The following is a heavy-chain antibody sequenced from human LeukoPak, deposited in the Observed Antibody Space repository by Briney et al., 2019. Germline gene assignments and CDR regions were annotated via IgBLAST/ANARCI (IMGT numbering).Heavy chain of an antibody. J-gene: IGHJ4*02. D-gene: IGHD3-10*01. CDR2: IYHSGSP. Sequence: SETLSLTCTVSGYSISSGYFWVWIRQPPGKGLEWIGSIYHSGSPYYNPSLKSRVTISVDTSKNQFSLKLTSVTAADTAVYYCATDRSVTMVVDYWGQGTLVTVSS. V-gene: IGHV4-38-2*02. CDR1: GYSISSGYF. CDR3: ATDRSVTMVVDY.